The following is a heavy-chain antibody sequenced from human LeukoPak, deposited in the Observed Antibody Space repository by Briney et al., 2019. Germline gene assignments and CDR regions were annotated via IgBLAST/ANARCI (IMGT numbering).Heavy chain of an antibody. D-gene: IGHD1-26*01. CDR3: ARDTYSIAE. J-gene: IGHJ4*02. V-gene: IGHV3-74*01. CDR2: IHSDGGTT. Sequence: GESLRLSCAASGFIFSNYWMHWVRQAPGQGLVWVSLIHSDGGTTNYADSVKGRFTISRDNAKNTLYLQMNSLRVEDTAVYYCARDTYSIAEWGQGTLVTVSS. CDR1: GFIFSNYW.